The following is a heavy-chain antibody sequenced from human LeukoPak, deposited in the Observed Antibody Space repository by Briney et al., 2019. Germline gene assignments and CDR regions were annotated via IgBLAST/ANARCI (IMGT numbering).Heavy chain of an antibody. CDR2: ISYDGSNK. CDR3: ARAQEVVTAVPLDY. Sequence: PGGSLRLSCAASGFTFSSYAIHWVRQAPGKGLEWVAVISYDGSNKYYADSVKGRSTISRDNSKNTLYLQMNSLKAEDTAVYYCARAQEVVTAVPLDYWGQGTLVTVSS. V-gene: IGHV3-30*04. J-gene: IGHJ4*02. D-gene: IGHD2-21*02. CDR1: GFTFSSYA.